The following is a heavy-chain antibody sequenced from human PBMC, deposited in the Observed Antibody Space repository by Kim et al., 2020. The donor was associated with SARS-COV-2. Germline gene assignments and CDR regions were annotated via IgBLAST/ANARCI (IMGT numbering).Heavy chain of an antibody. V-gene: IGHV1-69*13. CDR2: IIPIFGTA. CDR3: ARDILFGGNSAHYFDY. CDR1: GGTFSSYA. J-gene: IGHJ4*02. D-gene: IGHD2-21*02. Sequence: SVKVSCKASGGTFSSYAIRWVRQAPGQGLEWMGGIIPIFGTANYAQKFQGRVTITADESTSTAYMELSSLRSEDTAVYYCARDILFGGNSAHYFDYWGQGTLVTVSS.